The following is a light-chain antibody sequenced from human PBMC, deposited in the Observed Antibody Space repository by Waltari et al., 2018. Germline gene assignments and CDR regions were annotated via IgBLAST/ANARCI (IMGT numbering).Light chain of an antibody. V-gene: IGKV1-39*01. J-gene: IGKJ2*01. CDR3: QQSYSIPCA. Sequence: DIQMTQSPSSLSASVGDRVTITCRASQSISTYLNWYQVKPGKAPKLLISAASTLQGGVPSRFSGSGSVADFTLTISNLQPDDYATYYCQQSYSIPCAFGQGTKLEIK. CDR2: AAS. CDR1: QSISTY.